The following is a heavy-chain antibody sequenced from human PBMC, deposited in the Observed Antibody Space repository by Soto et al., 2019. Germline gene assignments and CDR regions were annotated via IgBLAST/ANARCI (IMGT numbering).Heavy chain of an antibody. D-gene: IGHD6-19*01. CDR3: AREGAVAGTFYSYYYYGMDV. Sequence: ASVKVSCKASGYTFTSYGISWVRQAPGQGLEGMGWISAYNGNTNYPQKLQGRVTMTTDTSTSTAYMELRSLRSDDTAVYYCAREGAVAGTFYSYYYYGMDVWGQGTTVTVSS. CDR2: ISAYNGNT. CDR1: GYTFTSYG. J-gene: IGHJ6*02. V-gene: IGHV1-18*01.